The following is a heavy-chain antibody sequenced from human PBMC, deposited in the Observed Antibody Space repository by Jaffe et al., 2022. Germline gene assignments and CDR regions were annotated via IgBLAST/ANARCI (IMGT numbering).Heavy chain of an antibody. V-gene: IGHV3-23*01. CDR2: ISGGGINI. Sequence: EVQLLDSGGGLVQPGGSLRLACVASGFTFSNYAMSWVRQAPGRGLEWVSGISGGGINIYNADSVKGRFTTSRDNSKNTLFLQMNSLRAEDTAIYYCARGTTTVTADLDYWGQGTLVTVSS. J-gene: IGHJ4*02. CDR1: GFTFSNYA. D-gene: IGHD4-17*01. CDR3: ARGTTTVTADLDY.